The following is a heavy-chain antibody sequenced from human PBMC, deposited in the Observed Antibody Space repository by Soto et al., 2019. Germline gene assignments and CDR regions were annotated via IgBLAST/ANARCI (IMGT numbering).Heavy chain of an antibody. CDR2: ISYDGSNK. V-gene: IGHV3-30-3*01. CDR3: ARESGRDDAFDI. CDR1: GFTFSSYA. Sequence: QVQLVESGGGVVQPGRSLRLSCAASGFTFSSYAMHWVRQAPGKGLEWVAVISYDGSNKYYADSVKGRFTISRDNSKNTLYLQMNSLRAEDTAVYYCARESGRDDAFDIWGQGTMVTVSS. D-gene: IGHD3-10*01. J-gene: IGHJ3*02.